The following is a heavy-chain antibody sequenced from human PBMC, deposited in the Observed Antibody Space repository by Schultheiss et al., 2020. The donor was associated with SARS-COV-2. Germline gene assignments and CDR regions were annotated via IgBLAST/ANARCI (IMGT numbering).Heavy chain of an antibody. CDR3: ARDLGGDCSSTSCYAVGHYYYGMDV. CDR1: GGTFSSYA. J-gene: IGHJ6*02. Sequence: SVKVSCKASGGTFSSYAISWVRQAPGQGLEWMGGIIPIFGTANYAQKFQGRVTITADESTSTAYMELSSLRSEDTAVYYCARDLGGDCSSTSCYAVGHYYYGMDVWGQGTTVTVSS. D-gene: IGHD2-2*01. V-gene: IGHV1-69*13. CDR2: IIPIFGTA.